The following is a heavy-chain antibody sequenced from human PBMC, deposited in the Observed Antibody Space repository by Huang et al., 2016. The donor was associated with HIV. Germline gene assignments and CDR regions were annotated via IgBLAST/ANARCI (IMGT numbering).Heavy chain of an antibody. V-gene: IGHV1-69*13. CDR2: IIPRVGTR. D-gene: IGHD3-16*01. CDR1: GGSFNNFG. CDR3: AKRGGAWGSPYAFDL. J-gene: IGHJ3*01. Sequence: QVQLVQSGAEVRKPGSSVKVSCRASGGSFNNFGINGVRQAPGQGLEWMGGIIPRVGTRNDAQRFKDRVTITADETTGVVHLEVTSLRSDDTAVYFCAKRGGAWGSPYAFDLWGPGTMVTVSS.